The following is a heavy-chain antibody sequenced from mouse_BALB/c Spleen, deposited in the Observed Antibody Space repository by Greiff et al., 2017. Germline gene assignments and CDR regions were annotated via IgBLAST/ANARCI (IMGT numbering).Heavy chain of an antibody. Sequence: EVKLMESGGGLVKLGGSLKLSCAASGFTFSSYYMSWVRQTPEKRLELVAAINSNGGSTYYPDTVKGRFTISRDNAKNTLYLQMSSLKSEDTALYYCARNEAYYGSSWFAYWGQGTLVTVSA. V-gene: IGHV5-6-2*01. CDR3: ARNEAYYGSSWFAY. CDR1: GFTFSSYY. J-gene: IGHJ3*01. D-gene: IGHD1-1*01. CDR2: INSNGGST.